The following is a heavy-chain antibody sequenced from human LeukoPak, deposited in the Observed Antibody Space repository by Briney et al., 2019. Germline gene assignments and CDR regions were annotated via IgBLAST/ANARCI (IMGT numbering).Heavy chain of an antibody. CDR3: ARGGIVATTPEY. CDR1: GFTFSNAW. D-gene: IGHD5-12*01. V-gene: IGHV3-15*05. CDR2: IKSKTDGGTT. J-gene: IGHJ4*02. Sequence: GGSLRLSCAASGFTFSNAWMSWVRQAPGKGLEWVGRIKSKTDGGTTDYAAPVKGRFTISRDNAKNTLYLQMNSLRAEDTAVYYCARGGIVATTPEYWGQGTLVTVSS.